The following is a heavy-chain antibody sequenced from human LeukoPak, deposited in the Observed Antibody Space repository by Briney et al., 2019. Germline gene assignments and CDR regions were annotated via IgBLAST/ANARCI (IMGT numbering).Heavy chain of an antibody. J-gene: IGHJ4*02. CDR2: IQYDGTNK. CDR3: ARGGSYGYPLRY. D-gene: IGHD5-18*01. V-gene: IGHV3-30*02. Sequence: PGGSLRLSCTASGFSFSNSGMNWVRQAPGKGLEWVAYIQYDGTNKYYADSAKGRFTISRDNSKNTLYLQMNSLRAEDTAVYYCARGGSYGYPLRYWGQGTLVTVSS. CDR1: GFSFSNSG.